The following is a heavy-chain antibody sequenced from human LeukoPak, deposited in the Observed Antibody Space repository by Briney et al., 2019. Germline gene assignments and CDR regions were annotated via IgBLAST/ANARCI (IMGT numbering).Heavy chain of an antibody. CDR3: AREIDYDSSGPWDY. D-gene: IGHD3-22*01. CDR1: GYSISSGYY. J-gene: IGHJ4*02. Sequence: SETLSLTCTVSGYSISSGYYWGWIRQPPGKGLEWIGSIYHSGSTYYNPSLKSRVTISVDTSKNQFSLKLTSVTAADTAVYYCAREIDYDSSGPWDYWGQGTLVTVSS. V-gene: IGHV4-38-2*02. CDR2: IYHSGST.